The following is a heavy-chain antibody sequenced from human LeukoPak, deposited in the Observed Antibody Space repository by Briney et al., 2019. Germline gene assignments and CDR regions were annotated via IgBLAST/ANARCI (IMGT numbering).Heavy chain of an antibody. CDR3: ARDLWGTPSWFDP. D-gene: IGHD2/OR15-2a*01. V-gene: IGHV4-39*07. CDR1: GGSISSSSYY. CDR2: IYYSGST. J-gene: IGHJ5*02. Sequence: SETLSLTCTVSGGSISSSSYYWGWIRQPPGKGLEWIGSIYYSGSTYYNPSLKSRVTISVDTSKNQFSLKLSSVTAADTAVYYCARDLWGTPSWFDPWGQGTLVTVSS.